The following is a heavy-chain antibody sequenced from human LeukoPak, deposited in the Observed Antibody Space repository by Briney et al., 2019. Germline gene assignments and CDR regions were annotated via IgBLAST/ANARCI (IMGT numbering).Heavy chain of an antibody. Sequence: ASVKVSCKASGYTFTGYYMHWVRQAPGQGLEWMGWINPNSGGTNYAQKFQGRVTMTRDTSINTAYMELSSLRSDDTAVYYCARDGVVVVAASHRALRSYWYFDLWGRGTLVTVSS. CDR1: GYTFTGYY. CDR2: INPNSGGT. V-gene: IGHV1-2*02. CDR3: ARDGVVVVAASHRALRSYWYFDL. D-gene: IGHD2-15*01. J-gene: IGHJ2*01.